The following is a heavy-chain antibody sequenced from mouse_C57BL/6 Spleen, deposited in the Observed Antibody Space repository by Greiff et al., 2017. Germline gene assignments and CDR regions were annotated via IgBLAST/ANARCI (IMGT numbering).Heavy chain of an antibody. CDR2: INPYNGGT. D-gene: IGHD2-3*01. Sequence: VQLKESGPVLVKPGASVKMSCKASGYTFTDYYMHWVKQSHGKSLEWIGVINPYNGGTSYNQKFKGKATLTVDKSSSTAYMELNSLTSEDSAVYYCARKDDGHDYDDWGKGTTLTVAS. CDR3: ARKDDGHDYDD. CDR1: GYTFTDYY. V-gene: IGHV1-19*01. J-gene: IGHJ2*01.